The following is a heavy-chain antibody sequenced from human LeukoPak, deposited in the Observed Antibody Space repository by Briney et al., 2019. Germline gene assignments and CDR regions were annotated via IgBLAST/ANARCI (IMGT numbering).Heavy chain of an antibody. CDR3: AKGTYYDILTGYYEVNYYYYGMDV. CDR2: ISYDGSSE. Sequence: GGSLRLSCAASGFTFSSYGMHWVRQAPGKGLEWVAVISYDGSSEYCADSVKGRFTISRDNSKNTLFLQINSLRAEDTAVYYCAKGTYYDILTGYYEVNYYYYGMDVWGQGTTVTVSS. J-gene: IGHJ6*02. D-gene: IGHD3-9*01. V-gene: IGHV3-30*18. CDR1: GFTFSSYG.